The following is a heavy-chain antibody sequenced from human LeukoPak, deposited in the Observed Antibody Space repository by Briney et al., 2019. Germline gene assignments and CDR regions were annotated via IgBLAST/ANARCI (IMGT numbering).Heavy chain of an antibody. Sequence: ASVKVSCKASGFTFTNYNLHWVRQAPGQRLEWMGIINPSGGSTNYAQNFQGRVTMTRDTSTSTVYMELSSLRSDDTAVYYCARDRRREYYYDSSGLKDYWGQGTLVTVSS. D-gene: IGHD3-22*01. CDR2: INPSGGST. CDR3: ARDRRREYYYDSSGLKDY. J-gene: IGHJ4*02. CDR1: GFTFTNYN. V-gene: IGHV1-46*01.